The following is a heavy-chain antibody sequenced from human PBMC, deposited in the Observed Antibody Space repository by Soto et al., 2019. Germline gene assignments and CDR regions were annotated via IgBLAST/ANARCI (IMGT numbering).Heavy chain of an antibody. D-gene: IGHD3-10*01. V-gene: IGHV3-23*01. J-gene: IGHJ4*02. CDR3: ANRGGGY. Sequence: EVQVLESGGVLVQPGGSLRLSCAASGLTFTRYAMTWVRQAPGKGREWVSAVSGSGASTYYGDSVKGRFTHSRDNSKNMVYLQMSSLRADDTAVYYCANRGGGYWGQGTLVTVSS. CDR1: GLTFTRYA. CDR2: VSGSGAST.